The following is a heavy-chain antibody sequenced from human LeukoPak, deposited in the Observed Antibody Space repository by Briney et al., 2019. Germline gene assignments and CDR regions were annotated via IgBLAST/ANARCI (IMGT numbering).Heavy chain of an antibody. V-gene: IGHV3-21*01. CDR3: AREGDATYYDFWSGYTVDYYYYMDV. CDR2: ISSSSSYI. Sequence: GGSLRLSCAASGFTFSSYSMNWVRQAPGKGLEWVSSISSSSSYIYYADSVKGRFTISRDNAKNSLYLQMNSLRAEDTAVYYCAREGDATYYDFWSGYTVDYYYYMDVWGKGTTVTVSS. CDR1: GFTFSSYS. D-gene: IGHD3-3*01. J-gene: IGHJ6*03.